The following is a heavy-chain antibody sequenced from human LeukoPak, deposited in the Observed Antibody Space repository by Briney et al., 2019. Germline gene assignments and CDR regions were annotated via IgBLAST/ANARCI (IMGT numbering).Heavy chain of an antibody. CDR3: AREGYYGSGSPPSLYFDY. CDR2: TSSDLNVK. J-gene: IGHJ4*02. Sequence: GGSLRLSCAASGFTFRNYVIHWVHQAPGKGLEWVAVTSSDLNVKLYADSVKGRSTISRDNSRSTLYLQMNSLRPEDTAIYYCAREGYYGSGSPPSLYFDYWGQGTLVTVSS. CDR1: GFTFRNYV. V-gene: IGHV3-30-3*01. D-gene: IGHD3-10*01.